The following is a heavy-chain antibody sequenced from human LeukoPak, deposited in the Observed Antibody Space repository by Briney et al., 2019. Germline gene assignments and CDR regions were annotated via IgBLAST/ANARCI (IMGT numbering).Heavy chain of an antibody. J-gene: IGHJ6*02. V-gene: IGHV5-51*01. CDR2: IYPDDSDT. Sequence: GESLKISCKGSGYRFTSYWIGWVRQMPGKGLEWMGIIYPDDSDTKYSPSFQGQATISVDKSINTAYLQWSSLKASDTAMYYCARHNYGDLVKHYYYYGMDVWGQGTTVTVSS. D-gene: IGHD4-17*01. CDR1: GYRFTSYW. CDR3: ARHNYGDLVKHYYYYGMDV.